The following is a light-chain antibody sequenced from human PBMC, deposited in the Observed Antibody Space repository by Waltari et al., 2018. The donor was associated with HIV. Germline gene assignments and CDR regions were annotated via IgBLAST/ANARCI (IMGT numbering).Light chain of an antibody. CDR1: SSNIGAGYD. V-gene: IGLV1-40*01. J-gene: IGLJ2*01. CDR2: ANL. CDR3: QSFDSSLTTSGVI. Sequence: QSVLTQPPSVSGAPGQRVTISCTGSSSNIGAGYDVHWYQQLPGKAPKLLIYANLNRPSGVPDRFSGSKSGSSASLAITGLQAEDEAHYYCQSFDSSLTTSGVIFGGGTKLTVL.